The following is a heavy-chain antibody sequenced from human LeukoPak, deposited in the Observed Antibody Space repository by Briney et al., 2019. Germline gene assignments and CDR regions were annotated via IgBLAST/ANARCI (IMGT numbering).Heavy chain of an antibody. D-gene: IGHD4-17*01. V-gene: IGHV4-34*01. CDR2: INHSGST. J-gene: IGHJ1*01. Sequence: SETLSLTCAVYGGSFSGYYWSWIRQPPGKGLEWIGEINHSGSTNYNPSLKSRVTISVDTSKNQFSLKLSSVTAADTAVYYCARGGGRLRVFQHWGQGTLVTVSS. CDR3: ARGGGRLRVFQH. CDR1: GGSFSGYY.